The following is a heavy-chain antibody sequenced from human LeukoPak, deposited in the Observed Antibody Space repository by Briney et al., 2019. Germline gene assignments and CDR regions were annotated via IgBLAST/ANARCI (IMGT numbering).Heavy chain of an antibody. CDR2: ISYDGSSK. Sequence: PGGSLRLSCAASGFTFSSYAMHWVRQAPGKGLEWVAVISYDGSSKYYADSVKGRFTISRDNAKNSLYLQMNSLRAEDTAVYYCARAFDYYGSGSYYPFGYWGQGTLVTVSS. CDR3: ARAFDYYGSGSYYPFGY. V-gene: IGHV3-30-3*01. J-gene: IGHJ4*02. CDR1: GFTFSSYA. D-gene: IGHD3-10*01.